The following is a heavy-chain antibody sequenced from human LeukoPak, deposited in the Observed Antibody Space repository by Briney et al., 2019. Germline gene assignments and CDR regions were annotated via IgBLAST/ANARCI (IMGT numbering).Heavy chain of an antibody. CDR2: INPNSGGT. J-gene: IGHJ5*02. D-gene: IGHD6-13*01. CDR3: AREGSSSWYTSWFDP. V-gene: IGHV1-2*02. Sequence: ASVKVSCKASGYTFTGYYMHWARQAPGQGLEWMGWINPNSGGTTYAQKFQGRVTMTRDTSISTAYMELSRLRSDDTAVYYCAREGSSSWYTSWFDPWGQGTLVTVSS. CDR1: GYTFTGYY.